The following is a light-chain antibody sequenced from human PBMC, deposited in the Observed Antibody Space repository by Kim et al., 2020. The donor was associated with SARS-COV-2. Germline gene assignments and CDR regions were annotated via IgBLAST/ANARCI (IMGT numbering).Light chain of an antibody. CDR1: SIGSKS. J-gene: IGLJ2*01. CDR3: QVWDSSSDHRVV. CDR2: YDS. V-gene: IGLV3-21*04. Sequence: PGKTDRSTCGGESIGSKSVHWYQQKPGQAPVLVIYYDSDRPSGIPERFSGSNSGNTATLTISRVEAGDEADYYCQVWDSSSDHRVVFGGGTKLTVL.